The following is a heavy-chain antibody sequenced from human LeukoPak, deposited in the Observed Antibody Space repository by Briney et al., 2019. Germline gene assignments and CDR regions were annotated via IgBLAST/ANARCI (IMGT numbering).Heavy chain of an antibody. Sequence: GESLKISCKGSGYTYKNYWIGWVRQMPGKGLEWMGIIYPGDSDTRYSPSFQGQVTISADKSITTACLQWSSLKASDTAMYYCARQLQWRDGIDYWGQGTLVTVSS. J-gene: IGHJ4*02. D-gene: IGHD4-11*01. V-gene: IGHV5-51*01. CDR2: IYPGDSDT. CDR1: GYTYKNYW. CDR3: ARQLQWRDGIDY.